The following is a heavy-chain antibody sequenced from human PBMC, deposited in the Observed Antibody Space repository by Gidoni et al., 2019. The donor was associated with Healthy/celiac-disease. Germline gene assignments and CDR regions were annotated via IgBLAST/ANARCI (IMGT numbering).Heavy chain of an antibody. V-gene: IGHV3-30*01. CDR3: ARADYYDSSGYDY. Sequence: QVQLVESGGGVVQPGRSLRLSCAASGFTFSSYAMHWVRQAPGKGLEWVAVISYDGSNKYYAASVKGRFTISRDNSKNTLYLQMNSLRAEDTAVYYCARADYYDSSGYDYWGQGTLVTVSS. D-gene: IGHD3-22*01. J-gene: IGHJ4*02. CDR1: GFTFSSYA. CDR2: ISYDGSNK.